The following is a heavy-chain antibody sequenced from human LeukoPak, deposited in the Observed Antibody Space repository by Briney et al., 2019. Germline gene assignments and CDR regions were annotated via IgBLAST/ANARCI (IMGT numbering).Heavy chain of an antibody. J-gene: IGHJ4*02. CDR2: IRSKAYGGTT. Sequence: PGGSLRLSCAASGFTFSSYAMTWVRQAPGKGLEWVGFIRSKAYGGTTEYAASVKGRFTISRDDSESIAYLEMNSLKSEDTAVYYCTRETTPYYWGQGTLVTVSS. V-gene: IGHV3-49*04. D-gene: IGHD2-15*01. CDR3: TRETTPYY. CDR1: GFTFSSYA.